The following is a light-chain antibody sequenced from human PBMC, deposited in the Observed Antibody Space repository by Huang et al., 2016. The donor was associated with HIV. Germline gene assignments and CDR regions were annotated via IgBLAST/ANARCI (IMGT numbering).Light chain of an antibody. J-gene: IGKJ2*01. Sequence: VMTQSPATLSVSPGARATLSCRASESILRNLALYQQRPVQPPRLLIYGAYVMLPGIQDMFRGSGSGTEFSLTISSLQYEDFAVYYCQQYNKWPPYTYGQGTKLEIK. V-gene: IGKV3-15*01. CDR1: ESILRN. CDR2: GAY. CDR3: QQYNKWPPYT.